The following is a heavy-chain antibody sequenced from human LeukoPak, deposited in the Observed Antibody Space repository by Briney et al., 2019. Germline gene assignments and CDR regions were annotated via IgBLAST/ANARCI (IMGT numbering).Heavy chain of an antibody. J-gene: IGHJ5*02. CDR1: VFTFSHAW. D-gene: IGHD3-10*01. V-gene: IGHV3-15*01. CDR2: IKNKPDGGTS. Sequence: KTGGSLRLSCAPSVFTFSHAWMSWGRQAPGKGLELVARIKNKPDGGTSDYTAPVKGRFTISRDDSKSTLYLQMNSLKTEDTAVYYCTVVNYGSGSYPLGSWGQGTLVTVSS. CDR3: TVVNYGSGSYPLGS.